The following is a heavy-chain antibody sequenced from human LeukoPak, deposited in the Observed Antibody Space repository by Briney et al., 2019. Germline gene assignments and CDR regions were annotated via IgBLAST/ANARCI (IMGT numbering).Heavy chain of an antibody. CDR3: AKVWDSSGWTWIDY. CDR1: GFTFSSYG. J-gene: IGHJ4*02. Sequence: PGRSLRLSCAASGFTFSSYGMHWVRQAPGKGLEWVAVISYDGSNKYYADSVKGRFTISRDNSKNTLYLQMNSLRAEDTAVYYCAKVWDSSGWTWIDYWGQGTLVTVSS. D-gene: IGHD6-19*01. V-gene: IGHV3-30*18. CDR2: ISYDGSNK.